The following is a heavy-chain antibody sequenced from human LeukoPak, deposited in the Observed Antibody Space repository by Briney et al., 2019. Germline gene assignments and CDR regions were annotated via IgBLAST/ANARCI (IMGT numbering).Heavy chain of an antibody. Sequence: SETLSLTCTVSGGSISSYYWSWIRQPPGKGLEWIGYIYYSGSTNYNPSLKSRVTISVDTSKNQFSLKLSSVTAADTTVYYCARVGDYDILTGYLYYFDYWGQGTLVTVSS. D-gene: IGHD3-9*01. J-gene: IGHJ4*02. CDR2: IYYSGST. V-gene: IGHV4-59*12. CDR1: GGSISSYY. CDR3: ARVGDYDILTGYLYYFDY.